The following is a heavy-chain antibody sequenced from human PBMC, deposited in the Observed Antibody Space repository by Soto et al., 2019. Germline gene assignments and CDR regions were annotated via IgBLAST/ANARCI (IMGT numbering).Heavy chain of an antibody. CDR2: INRDGSST. CDR1: GFTFSSYW. CDR3: ARGCSNGSCVGSF. J-gene: IGHJ4*02. V-gene: IGHV3-74*01. D-gene: IGHD2-8*01. Sequence: VGSLRLSCAASGFTFSSYWMHWVRQAPGKGLVWVSRINRDGSSTNYADSVKGRFTISRDNAKNTLYLQMNSLRAEDTAVYYCARGCSNGSCVGSFWGQGTLVTVSS.